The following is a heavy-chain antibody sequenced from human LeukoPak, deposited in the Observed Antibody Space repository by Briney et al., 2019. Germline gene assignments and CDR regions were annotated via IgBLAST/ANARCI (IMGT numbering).Heavy chain of an antibody. Sequence: RSLRLSCAASGFTFSNYDMHWVRQAPGKGLDWVAFISNDGSNKYYADSVKGRFTISRENAKNTLSLQMNSLRAEDTAVYYCAKDKGIYCSSIDCSPGMDVWGQGTTVTVSS. CDR3: AKDKGIYCSSIDCSPGMDV. J-gene: IGHJ6*02. CDR1: GFTFSNYD. CDR2: ISNDGSNK. V-gene: IGHV3-30*18. D-gene: IGHD2-2*01.